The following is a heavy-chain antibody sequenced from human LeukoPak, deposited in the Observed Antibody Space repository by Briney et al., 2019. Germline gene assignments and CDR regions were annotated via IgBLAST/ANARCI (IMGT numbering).Heavy chain of an antibody. D-gene: IGHD3-22*01. Sequence: SETLSLTCTVSGGSISSYYWSSIRQPAGKGLEWIGRIYTSGSTNYNPSLKSRVTISVDKSKNQFSLKLSSVTAADTAVYYCARGNRYDSSGYYLDYWGQGTLVTVSS. CDR1: GGSISSYY. J-gene: IGHJ4*02. CDR2: IYTSGST. CDR3: ARGNRYDSSGYYLDY. V-gene: IGHV4-4*07.